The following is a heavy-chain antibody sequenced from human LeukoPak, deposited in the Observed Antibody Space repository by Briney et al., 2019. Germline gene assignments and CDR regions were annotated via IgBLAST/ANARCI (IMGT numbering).Heavy chain of an antibody. CDR3: ARLAQYSGSYYYFDY. V-gene: IGHV1-3*01. J-gene: IGHJ4*02. Sequence: ASVKVSCKASGYTFTSYAMHWVRQAPGQRLEWMGWINAGNGNTKYSQKFQGRVTITRDTSASTAYMELSSLRSEDTAVYYCARLAQYSGSYYYFDYWGQGTLVTVSS. CDR1: GYTFTSYA. CDR2: INAGNGNT. D-gene: IGHD1-26*01.